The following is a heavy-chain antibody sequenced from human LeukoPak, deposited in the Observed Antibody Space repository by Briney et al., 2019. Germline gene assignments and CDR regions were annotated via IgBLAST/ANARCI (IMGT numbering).Heavy chain of an antibody. Sequence: SEALSLTCAVYGGSFSGYYWSWIRQPPGKGLEWIGEINHSGSTNYNPSLKSRVTISVDTSKNQFSLKLSSVTAADTAVYYCARLHYYDSSGPDDYWGQGTLVTVSS. D-gene: IGHD3-22*01. CDR3: ARLHYYDSSGPDDY. V-gene: IGHV4-34*01. CDR1: GGSFSGYY. J-gene: IGHJ4*02. CDR2: INHSGST.